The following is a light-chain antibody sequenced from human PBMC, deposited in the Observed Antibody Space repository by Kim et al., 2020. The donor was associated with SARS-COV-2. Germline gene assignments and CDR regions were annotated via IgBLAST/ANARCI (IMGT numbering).Light chain of an antibody. V-gene: IGLV1-40*01. CDR3: QSYDSSLSGHYV. CDR1: SSNIGAGYD. Sequence: VTVSCTGSSSNIGAGYDVHWDQQVPGTAPKLLIYGNSNRPSGVPDRFAGSKSGTSASLAITGLQGEDEADYYCQSYDSSLSGHYVFGTGTKVTVL. J-gene: IGLJ1*01. CDR2: GNS.